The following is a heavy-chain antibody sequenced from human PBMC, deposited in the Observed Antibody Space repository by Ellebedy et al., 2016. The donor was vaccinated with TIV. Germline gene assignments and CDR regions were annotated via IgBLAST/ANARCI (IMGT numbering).Heavy chain of an antibody. D-gene: IGHD6-19*01. CDR2: IYYSGST. Sequence: SETLSLXCTVSGGSISSYYWSWIRQPPGKGLEWIGYIYYSGSTNYNPSLKSRVTISVDTSKNQFSLKLSSVTAADTAVYYCASLRGSDRSGWYFGYWGQGTLVTVSS. V-gene: IGHV4-59*01. CDR1: GGSISSYY. CDR3: ASLRGSDRSGWYFGY. J-gene: IGHJ4*02.